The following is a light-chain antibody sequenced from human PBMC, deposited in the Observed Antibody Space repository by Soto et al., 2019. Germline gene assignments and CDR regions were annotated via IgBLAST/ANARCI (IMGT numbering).Light chain of an antibody. CDR1: GSTFGAGFD. CDR3: QSYDNSLSGSWV. Sequence: QSVLTQPPSVSGAPGRGVPFPAPGSGSTFGAGFDVHWYHQIAGTAPKLLIYGNSNRPSGVPDRFSGSKSGTSASLAINGLQAEDEAHYYCQSYDNSLSGSWVFGGGTKLTVL. J-gene: IGLJ3*02. CDR2: GNS. V-gene: IGLV1-40*01.